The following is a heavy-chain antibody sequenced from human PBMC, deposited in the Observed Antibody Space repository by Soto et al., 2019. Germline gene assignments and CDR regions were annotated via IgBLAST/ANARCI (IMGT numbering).Heavy chain of an antibody. V-gene: IGHV4-39*01. CDR2: VYYSGST. Sequence: PLETLSLTCTLSCGSVSSCSYYWGRVRQPPGKGLEWIGRVYYSGSTYYNPSLESRVTISVDKSKNQFSLKLMSLSAADTAVYYCGRLEGLATISYYFDYWGQGALVTVSS. CDR1: CGSVSSCSYY. CDR3: GRLEGLATISYYFDY. D-gene: IGHD3-9*01. J-gene: IGHJ4*02.